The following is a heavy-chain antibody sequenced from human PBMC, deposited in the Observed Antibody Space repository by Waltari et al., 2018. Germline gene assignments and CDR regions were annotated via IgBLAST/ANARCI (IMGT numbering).Heavy chain of an antibody. CDR2: INHIGST. Sequence: QVQLQQWGAGLLKHSETLSLTRAVYGGYFSGYYWTLSRQPPGKGLECIGEINHIGSTNYNTSLKSRVTISVDTSKNQFSLKLSSVTAADTAVYYCARGVTIFGVVITHFDYWGQGTLVTVSS. CDR3: ARGVTIFGVVITHFDY. J-gene: IGHJ4*02. V-gene: IGHV4-34*01. CDR1: GGYFSGYY. D-gene: IGHD3-3*01.